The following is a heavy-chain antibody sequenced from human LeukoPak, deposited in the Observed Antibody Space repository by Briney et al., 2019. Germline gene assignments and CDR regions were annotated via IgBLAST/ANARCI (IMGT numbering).Heavy chain of an antibody. Sequence: PSETLSLTCTVSGGSISSSSYYWGWIRQPPGKGLEWIGSIYYSGSTYYNPSLKSRVTISVDTSKNQFSLKLSSLTAADTAVYYCARSIHISAPFDVWGQGTLVTVSS. CDR1: GGSISSSSYY. D-gene: IGHD2-21*01. J-gene: IGHJ4*02. CDR3: ARSIHISAPFDV. CDR2: IYYSGST. V-gene: IGHV4-39*01.